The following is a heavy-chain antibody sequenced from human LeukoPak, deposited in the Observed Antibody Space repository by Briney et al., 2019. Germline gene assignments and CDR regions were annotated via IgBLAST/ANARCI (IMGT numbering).Heavy chain of an antibody. D-gene: IGHD2-2*01. CDR2: IYTSEST. CDR1: GGSISSYY. Sequence: SETLSLTCTVSGGSISSYYWSWIRQPAGKGLEWIGRIYTSESTNYNPSLKSRVTMSVDTSKNQFSLKLSSVTAADTAVYYCARDLLVVPAAMAIWGQGTLVTVSS. J-gene: IGHJ4*02. CDR3: ARDLLVVPAAMAI. V-gene: IGHV4-4*07.